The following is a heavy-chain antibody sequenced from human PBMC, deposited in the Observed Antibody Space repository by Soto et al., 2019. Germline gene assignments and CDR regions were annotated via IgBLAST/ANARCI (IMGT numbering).Heavy chain of an antibody. J-gene: IGHJ6*02. CDR2: ISYDGSNK. CDR3: AKDLGYSSPNYYYYGMDV. D-gene: IGHD6-19*01. Sequence: GGSLRLSCAASGFTFSGYGMHWVGQAPGKGRGWVAVISYDGSNKYYADSVKGRFTISRDNTKNTLYLQMNSLRAEDTAVYYCAKDLGYSSPNYYYYGMDVGGQGTTVTVSS. CDR1: GFTFSGYG. V-gene: IGHV3-30*18.